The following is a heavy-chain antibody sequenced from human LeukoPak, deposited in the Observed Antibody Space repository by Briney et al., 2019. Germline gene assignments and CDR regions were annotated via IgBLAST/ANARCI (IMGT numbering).Heavy chain of an antibody. Sequence: SETLSLTCTVSGGSISSYYWSWIRQPPGKGLEWIGYIYYSGSTNYNPSLKSRVTISVDTSKNQFSLKLSSVTAADTAVYYCARDRGYDILTGYYAFAFDIWGQGTMVTVSS. D-gene: IGHD3-9*01. V-gene: IGHV4-59*01. CDR1: GGSISSYY. CDR3: ARDRGYDILTGYYAFAFDI. CDR2: IYYSGST. J-gene: IGHJ3*02.